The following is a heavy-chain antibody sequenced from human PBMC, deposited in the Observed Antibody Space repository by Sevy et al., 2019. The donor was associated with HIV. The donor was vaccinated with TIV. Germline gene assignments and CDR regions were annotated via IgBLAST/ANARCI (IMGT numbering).Heavy chain of an antibody. CDR3: ASERGYNGYDFGDYVWGSYPNDY. Sequence: GGSLRLSCAASGFTFSSYAMHWVRQAPGKGLEWVAVISYDGSNKYYADSVKGRFTISRDNSKNTLYLQMNSLRAEDKAVYYCASERGYNGYDFGDYVWGSYPNDYWGQGTLVTVSS. D-gene: IGHD3-16*02. CDR1: GFTFSSYA. CDR2: ISYDGSNK. V-gene: IGHV3-30-3*01. J-gene: IGHJ4*02.